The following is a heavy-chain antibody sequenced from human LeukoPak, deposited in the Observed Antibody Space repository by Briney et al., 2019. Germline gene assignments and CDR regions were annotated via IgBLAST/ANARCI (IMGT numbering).Heavy chain of an antibody. D-gene: IGHD2-15*01. Sequence: PSETLSLTCTVSGGSISSYYWSWIRQPAGKGLEWIGRIYTSGSTNYNPSLKSRVTMSVDTSKNQFSLKLSSVTAADTAVYYCARESPYCSGGSCQNYYYGMDVWGQGTMVTVSS. CDR1: GGSISSYY. CDR2: IYTSGST. J-gene: IGHJ6*02. V-gene: IGHV4-4*07. CDR3: ARESPYCSGGSCQNYYYGMDV.